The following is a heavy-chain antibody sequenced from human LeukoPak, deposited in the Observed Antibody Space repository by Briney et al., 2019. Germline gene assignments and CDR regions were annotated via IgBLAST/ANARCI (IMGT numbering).Heavy chain of an antibody. CDR1: GGSISSSSYY. CDR2: IYYSGST. CDR3: ARHKMGPRIAAAGTFDY. V-gene: IGHV4-39*01. Sequence: SETLSLTCTVSGGSISSSSYYWGWIRQPPGKGLEWIGSIYYSGSTYYNPSLKSRVTISVDTSKNQFSLKLSPVTAADTAVYYCARHKMGPRIAAAGTFDYWGQGTLVTVSS. D-gene: IGHD6-13*01. J-gene: IGHJ4*02.